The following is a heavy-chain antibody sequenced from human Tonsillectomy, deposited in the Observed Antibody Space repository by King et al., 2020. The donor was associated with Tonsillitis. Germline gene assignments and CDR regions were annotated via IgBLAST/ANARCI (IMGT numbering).Heavy chain of an antibody. V-gene: IGHV3-48*03. D-gene: IGHD1-26*01. CDR3: ARLWELPYFDY. J-gene: IGHJ4*02. CDR2: ISSSGSTI. CDR1: GFTFSSYE. Sequence: VQLVESGGDLVQPGGSLRLSCAASGFTFSSYEMNWVRQAPGKGLEWVSYISSSGSTIYYPDSVKGRFTISRDNAKNSLYLQMNSLRAEDTAGYYCARLWELPYFDYWGQGTLVTVSS.